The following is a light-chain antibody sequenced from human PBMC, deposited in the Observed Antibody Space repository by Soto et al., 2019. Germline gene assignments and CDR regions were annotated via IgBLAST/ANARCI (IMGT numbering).Light chain of an antibody. CDR1: QSVSSN. CDR2: DAS. CDR3: QQYHNWPIT. Sequence: VWTKSTGTLSLSAGQRATLSCRASQSVSSNLAWHQQKPGQAPRILMYDASTRATGISARFSGSGAGTEFTLTISSLQSEDFAVYYCQQYHNWPITFGQGTRLEIK. V-gene: IGKV3-15*01. J-gene: IGKJ5*01.